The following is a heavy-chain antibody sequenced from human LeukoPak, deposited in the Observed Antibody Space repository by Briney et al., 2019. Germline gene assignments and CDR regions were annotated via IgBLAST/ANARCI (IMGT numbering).Heavy chain of an antibody. CDR2: INPNNGGT. Sequence: ASVKVSCKASGYIFTDYYMHWVRQAPGQGLERMGRINPNNGGTYYSQKFQGRVTMTRDTSITTAYMELSRLRSDDTAVYYCARAPAYCGGDCYFSWGQGTLVTVSS. CDR3: ARAPAYCGGDCYFS. D-gene: IGHD2-21*02. CDR1: GYIFTDYY. J-gene: IGHJ5*02. V-gene: IGHV1-2*06.